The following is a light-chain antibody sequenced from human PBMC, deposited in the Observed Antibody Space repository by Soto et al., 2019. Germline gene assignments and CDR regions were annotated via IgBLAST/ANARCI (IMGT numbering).Light chain of an antibody. Sequence: QSVLTQPPSASGTHGQRVTISCSGSSSNIGSNTVNWYQQLPGTAPKLLIYSNNQWPSGVPDRFSGSKSGTSASLAISGLQSEDEADYYCAAWDDSLNGYVFGTGTKVTVL. CDR1: SSNIGSNT. CDR2: SNN. V-gene: IGLV1-44*01. CDR3: AAWDDSLNGYV. J-gene: IGLJ1*01.